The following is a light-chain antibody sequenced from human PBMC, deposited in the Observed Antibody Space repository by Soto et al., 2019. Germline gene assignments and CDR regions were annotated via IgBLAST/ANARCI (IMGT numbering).Light chain of an antibody. CDR2: KAS. CDR1: QSISSW. Sequence: DIQMTQSPSTLSASVGDRVTITCRASQSISSWLAWYQQKPGKAPKLLIYKASSLESGIPSRFSGSGSGTDFNLTISSLPPDDFAPYYCQQYNSYPTFGQGTRLEIK. V-gene: IGKV1-5*03. CDR3: QQYNSYPT. J-gene: IGKJ5*01.